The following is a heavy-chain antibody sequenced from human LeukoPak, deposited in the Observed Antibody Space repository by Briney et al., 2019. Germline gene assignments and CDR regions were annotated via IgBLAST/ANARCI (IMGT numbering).Heavy chain of an antibody. Sequence: GGSLRLSCAASGLTFSTYGMHWVRQAPGKGLQWVAVISSDGRNTYYADSVKGRFTISRDSSKNTLHLQMNSLRPEGTAVYYCARDLVEEVDVDYWGQGTMVTVSS. V-gene: IGHV3-30*03. CDR1: GLTFSTYG. J-gene: IGHJ4*02. CDR3: ARDLVEEVDVDY. CDR2: ISSDGRNT. D-gene: IGHD5-24*01.